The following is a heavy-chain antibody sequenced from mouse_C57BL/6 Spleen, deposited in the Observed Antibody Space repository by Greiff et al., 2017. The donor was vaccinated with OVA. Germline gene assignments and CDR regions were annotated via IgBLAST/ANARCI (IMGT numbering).Heavy chain of an antibody. D-gene: IGHD2-3*01. CDR3: TRWGLDGYYVNFDV. V-gene: IGHV1-15*01. CDR1: GYTFTDYE. J-gene: IGHJ1*03. Sequence: QVQLQESGAELVRPGASVTLSCKASGYTFTDYEMHWVKQTPVHGLEWIGAIDPETGGTAYNQKFKGKAILTADKSSSTAYMELRSLTSEDSAVYYCTRWGLDGYYVNFDVWGTGTTVTVSS. CDR2: IDPETGGT.